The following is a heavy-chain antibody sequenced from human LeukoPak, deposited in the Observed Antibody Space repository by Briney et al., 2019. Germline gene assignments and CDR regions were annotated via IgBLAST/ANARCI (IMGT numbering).Heavy chain of an antibody. CDR2: IYYSGST. Sequence: SQTLSLTCTVSGGSISSGGYYWSWIRQHPGKGLEWIGYIYYSGSTYYNPSLKSRVTISVDTSKNQFSLKLSSVTAADTAVYYCARDYYGSGSYYIGWFDPWGQGTLVTVSS. CDR3: ARDYYGSGSYYIGWFDP. CDR1: GGSISSGGYY. V-gene: IGHV4-31*03. D-gene: IGHD3-10*01. J-gene: IGHJ5*02.